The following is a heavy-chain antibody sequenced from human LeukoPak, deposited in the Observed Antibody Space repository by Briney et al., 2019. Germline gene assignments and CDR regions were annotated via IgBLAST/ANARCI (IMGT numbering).Heavy chain of an antibody. V-gene: IGHV3-30*18. J-gene: IGHJ4*02. CDR1: GFTFSNYG. D-gene: IGHD2-15*01. CDR3: AKGVDYCSGGSCPADY. Sequence: PGRSLRLSCAASGFTFSNYGIHWVRQAPGKGLEWVAVISYDGSNKYYADSEKGRFTISRDNSKNTLFLQMNSLRAEDTAVYYCAKGVDYCSGGSCPADYWGPGTLVTVSS. CDR2: ISYDGSNK.